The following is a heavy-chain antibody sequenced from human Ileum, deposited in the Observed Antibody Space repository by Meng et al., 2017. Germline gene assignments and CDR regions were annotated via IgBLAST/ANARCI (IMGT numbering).Heavy chain of an antibody. D-gene: IGHD5-18*01. CDR3: ARMGGYTYTYWFDP. V-gene: IGHV3-66*02. CDR1: GFTVSSYY. J-gene: IGHJ5*02. Sequence: EGRVVESGGGLVQPGGSLRLSCAASGFTVSSYYMSWLRQAPGKGLEWVSVIYTGGATYYADSVKGRFTISRDNSENTLYLQMNSLRAEDTAVYYCARMGGYTYTYWFDPWGQGTLVTVSS. CDR2: IYTGGAT.